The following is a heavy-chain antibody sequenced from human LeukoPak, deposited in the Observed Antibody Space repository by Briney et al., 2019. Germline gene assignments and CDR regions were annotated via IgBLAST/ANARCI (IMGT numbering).Heavy chain of an antibody. D-gene: IGHD5-18*01. CDR2: INSDGSST. CDR1: GFTFSSYW. Sequence: PGGSLRLSCAASGFTFSSYWMHWVRQAPGKGLVWVSRINSDGSSTSYADSVKGRFTISRDNAKNTLYLQMNSLGAEDTAVYYCARHLSGITGYTYGRGIDYWGQGTLLTVSS. V-gene: IGHV3-74*01. J-gene: IGHJ4*02. CDR3: ARHLSGITGYTYGRGIDY.